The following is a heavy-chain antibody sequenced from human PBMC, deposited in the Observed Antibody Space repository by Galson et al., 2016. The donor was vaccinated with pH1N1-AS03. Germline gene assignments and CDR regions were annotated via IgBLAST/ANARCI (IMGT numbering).Heavy chain of an antibody. CDR3: AKDKEAVADRRGYFFDD. CDR2: IIGAGGVP. V-gene: IGHV3-23*01. Sequence: FTFSSYAMSWVRQAPGKGLEWVASIIGAGGVPYYAGSVKGRFAVSRDTSENTVYPQLDRLRAEDTAVYYCAKDKEAVADRRGYFFDDWGQGTLVTVSS. CDR1: FTFSSYA. J-gene: IGHJ4*02. D-gene: IGHD6-19*01.